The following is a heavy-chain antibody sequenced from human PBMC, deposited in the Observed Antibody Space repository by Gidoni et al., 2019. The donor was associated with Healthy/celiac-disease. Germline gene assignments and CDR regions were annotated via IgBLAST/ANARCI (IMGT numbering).Heavy chain of an antibody. CDR2: INPSGGST. J-gene: IGHJ4*02. CDR3: ARGYYDFWSGAGPFDY. CDR1: GYTFTSYY. V-gene: IGHV1-46*01. Sequence: QVQLVQSGAEVKKPGASVKVSCKASGYTFTSYYMHWVRQAPGQGLEWMGIINPSGGSTSYAQKFQGRVSMTRDTSTSTVYMELSSLRSEDTAVYYCARGYYDFWSGAGPFDYWGQGTLVTVSS. D-gene: IGHD3-3*01.